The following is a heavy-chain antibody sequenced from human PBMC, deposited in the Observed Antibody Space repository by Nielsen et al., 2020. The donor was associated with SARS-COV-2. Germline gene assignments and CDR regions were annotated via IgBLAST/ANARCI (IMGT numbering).Heavy chain of an antibody. V-gene: IGHV3-73*01. CDR1: GFTFSGSA. CDR2: IRSEANDYAT. Sequence: GESLKISCAVSGFTFSGSALHWVRQAPGKGLEWVGRIRSEANDYATAYAASVKGKFTISRDDSRNTTYLQLYRLKTEDTALYFCTRGLSDFWGQGTLVTVSS. D-gene: IGHD2-2*01. J-gene: IGHJ4*02. CDR3: TRGLSDF.